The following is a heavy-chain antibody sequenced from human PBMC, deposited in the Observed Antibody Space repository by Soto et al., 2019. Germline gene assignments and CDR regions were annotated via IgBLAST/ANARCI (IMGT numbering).Heavy chain of an antibody. D-gene: IGHD2-21*02. V-gene: IGHV3-7*03. Sequence: DVKLVESGGGLVQPGDSLRLSCEVSGFTFSMYSMSWVRQRPGKGLEWVAKIPQDGVDGHYADSVKGRFTISRDNGKNSLYLQLNNLRAEDTAVYYCARDHLILPAHDFFYGSDVWGRGATVTVSS. CDR2: IPQDGVDG. CDR3: ARDHLILPAHDFFYGSDV. J-gene: IGHJ6*02. CDR1: GFTFSMYS.